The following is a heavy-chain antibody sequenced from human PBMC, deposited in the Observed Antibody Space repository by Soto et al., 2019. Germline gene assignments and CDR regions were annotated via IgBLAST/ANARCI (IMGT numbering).Heavy chain of an antibody. Sequence: SETLSLTCTVSGGSISSGDYYWSWIRQPPGKGVEWIGYIYYSGSTYYNPSLKSRVTISVDTSKNQFSLKLSFVTAADTAVYYCARGRLRYFDWLLSWGQGTLVTVSS. J-gene: IGHJ4*02. CDR2: IYYSGST. CDR3: ARGRLRYFDWLLS. CDR1: GGSISSGDYY. D-gene: IGHD3-9*01. V-gene: IGHV4-30-4*01.